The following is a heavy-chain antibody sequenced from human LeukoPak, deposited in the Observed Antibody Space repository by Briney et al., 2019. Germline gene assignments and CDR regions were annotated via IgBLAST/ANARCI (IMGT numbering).Heavy chain of an antibody. D-gene: IGHD3-3*01. Sequence: SQTLSLTCTVSGGSISSGDYYWSWIRQPPGKGLEWIVYIYYSGSTYYNPSLKSRVTISVDTSKNQFSLKLSSVTAADTAVYYCARSLGDFWSGSPNFDYWGQGTLVTVSS. CDR3: ARSLGDFWSGSPNFDY. V-gene: IGHV4-30-4*08. J-gene: IGHJ4*02. CDR1: GGSISSGDYY. CDR2: IYYSGST.